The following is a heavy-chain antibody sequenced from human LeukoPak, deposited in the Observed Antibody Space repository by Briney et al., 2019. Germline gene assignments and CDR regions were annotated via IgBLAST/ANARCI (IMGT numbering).Heavy chain of an antibody. Sequence: PETLSPTCTLSGGSTSSYYWSWIRQPPGKGLEWIGYIYYSGSTHYNPSLKSRVTISVDTSKNQFSLKLSSVTAADTAVYYCARDIKYYDYVWGSYRTHDAFDIWGQGTMVTVSS. J-gene: IGHJ3*02. CDR1: GGSTSSYY. CDR2: IYYSGST. CDR3: ARDIKYYDYVWGSYRTHDAFDI. V-gene: IGHV4-59*12. D-gene: IGHD3-16*02.